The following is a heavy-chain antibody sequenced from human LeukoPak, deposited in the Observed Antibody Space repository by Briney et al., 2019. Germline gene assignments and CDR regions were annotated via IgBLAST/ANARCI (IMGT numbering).Heavy chain of an antibody. V-gene: IGHV3-33*01. CDR3: ARDYGDYPFDY. Sequence: GGSLRLSCAASGFTFSSYGMHWVRQAPGKGLEWVAVIWYDGSNKYYADSVKGRFTISRDNSKNTLYLQMNSLRAEDTAVYYCARDYGDYPFDYWGQGTLVTVSS. CDR2: IWYDGSNK. J-gene: IGHJ4*02. D-gene: IGHD4-17*01. CDR1: GFTFSSYG.